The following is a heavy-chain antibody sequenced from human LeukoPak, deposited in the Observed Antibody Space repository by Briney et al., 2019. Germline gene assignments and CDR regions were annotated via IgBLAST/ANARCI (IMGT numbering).Heavy chain of an antibody. CDR1: GFTFSSYS. CDR2: ISSSSSYI. Sequence: GGSLRLSCAASGFTFSSYSMNWVRQAPGKGLEWVSSISSSSSYIYYADSVKGRFTISRDNAKNSLYLQMNSPRAEDTAVYYCARDRGYYYGSGNDYWGQGTLVTVSS. J-gene: IGHJ4*02. V-gene: IGHV3-21*01. CDR3: ARDRGYYYGSGNDY. D-gene: IGHD3-10*01.